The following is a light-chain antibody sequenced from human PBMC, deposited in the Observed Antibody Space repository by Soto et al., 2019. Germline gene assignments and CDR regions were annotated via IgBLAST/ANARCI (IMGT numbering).Light chain of an antibody. V-gene: IGKV3-15*01. CDR2: DAS. J-gene: IGKJ2*01. CDR1: QSVNSR. Sequence: ERVMTQSPATLSVSPGERATLFCRASQSVNSRLARYQQKPGQAPRLLISDASTRATGVPARFSGSGSGTEFTLTISSLQSEDFAVYYCQQYYDRPLTFGQGTKLEVK. CDR3: QQYYDRPLT.